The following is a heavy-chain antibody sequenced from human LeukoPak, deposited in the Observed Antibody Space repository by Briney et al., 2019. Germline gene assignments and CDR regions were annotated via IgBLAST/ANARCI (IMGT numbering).Heavy chain of an antibody. CDR1: GYTFTSYY. D-gene: IGHD5-24*01. CDR3: ARRSRDGYNYFDY. V-gene: IGHV1-46*04. Sequence: GASVKVSCKASGYTFTSYYIHWVRQAPGQGLEWMGIINPSGGNTAYAQRLQDRVTLTRDTSTSTVYMELSSLRSEDTAVYYCARRSRDGYNYFDYWGQGTLVTVSS. J-gene: IGHJ4*02. CDR2: INPSGGNT.